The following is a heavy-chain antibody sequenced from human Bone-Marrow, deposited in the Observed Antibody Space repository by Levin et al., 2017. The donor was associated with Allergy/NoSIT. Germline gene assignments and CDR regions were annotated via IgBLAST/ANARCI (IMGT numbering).Heavy chain of an antibody. J-gene: IGHJ4*02. CDR3: ARSIRLIKLRYVLYYFDY. Sequence: ASVKVSCKASGYTFTSYDINWVRQATGQGLEWMGWMNPNSGNTGYAQKFQGRVTMTRNTSISTAYMELSSLRSEDTAVYYCARSIRLIKLRYVLYYFDYWGQGTLVTVSS. CDR2: MNPNSGNT. V-gene: IGHV1-8*01. D-gene: IGHD3-9*01. CDR1: GYTFTSYD.